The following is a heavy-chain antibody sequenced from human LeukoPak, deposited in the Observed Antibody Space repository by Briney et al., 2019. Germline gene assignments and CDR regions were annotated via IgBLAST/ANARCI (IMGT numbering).Heavy chain of an antibody. V-gene: IGHV3-9*01. CDR1: GFTVSSYG. J-gene: IGHJ5*02. CDR3: AKDEGSYKGSWFDP. Sequence: GGSLRLSCAASGFTVSSYGMTWVRQAPGKGLEWVSSISWNSGTLAYADSVKGRFTISRDNAKNSLYLQMNSLRTEDTALYYCAKDEGSYKGSWFDPWGQGTLVTVSS. D-gene: IGHD1-26*01. CDR2: ISWNSGTL.